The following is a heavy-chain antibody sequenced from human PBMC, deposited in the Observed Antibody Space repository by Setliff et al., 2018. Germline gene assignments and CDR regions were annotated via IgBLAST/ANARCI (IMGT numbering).Heavy chain of an antibody. CDR2: INNYNFNT. J-gene: IGHJ4*02. Sequence: GASVKVSCKSSGYTFTNYGVTWVRQAPGQGLEWMGWINNYNFNTQYAQKFQGRVTVTTDTSSTTAYMELKSLRSDDTAVYYCARINFYVSSGYYYAPDYWGQGTMVTVSS. D-gene: IGHD3-22*01. V-gene: IGHV1-18*01. CDR1: GYTFTNYG. CDR3: ARINFYVSSGYYYAPDY.